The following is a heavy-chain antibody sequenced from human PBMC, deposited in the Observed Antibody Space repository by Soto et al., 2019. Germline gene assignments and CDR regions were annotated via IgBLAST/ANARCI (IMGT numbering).Heavy chain of an antibody. CDR2: IYWDDDK. Sequence: QITLKESGPPLVKPTQTLTLTCSFSGFSLSTSGVGVGWIRQPPGKALEWLALIYWDDDKRYSPSLKSRLTITKXTXTNQVVLTMTNMDPVDTATYYCAHSFSSAQGDAFDTWGQGTMVTVSS. V-gene: IGHV2-5*02. CDR3: AHSFSSAQGDAFDT. CDR1: GFSLSTSGVG. J-gene: IGHJ3*02.